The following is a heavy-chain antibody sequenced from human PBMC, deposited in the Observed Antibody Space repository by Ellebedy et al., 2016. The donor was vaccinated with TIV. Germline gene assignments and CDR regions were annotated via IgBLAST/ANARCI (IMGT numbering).Heavy chain of an antibody. D-gene: IGHD3-3*01. CDR3: ARAPGEWLLKNWFDP. CDR2: INSDGSST. Sequence: ESLKISXEASGFTFNKYWMHWVRQAPRKGLVWVSRINSDGSSTNYADSVKGRFTIARDNAKNTLYLQMNSLRAEDTAVYYCARAPGEWLLKNWFDPWGQGTLVTVSS. V-gene: IGHV3-74*01. CDR1: GFTFNKYW. J-gene: IGHJ5*02.